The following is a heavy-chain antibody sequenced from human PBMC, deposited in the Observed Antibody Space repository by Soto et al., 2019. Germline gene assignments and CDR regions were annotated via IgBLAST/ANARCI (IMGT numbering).Heavy chain of an antibody. Sequence: QVQVVESGGGLVKPGGSLRLSCAGSGFTFSDYYMSWIGQIPGKGLEWISYISGGNTIYYIDSVKGRFTLSRDSAKNSLYLQMDSLRAEDTAVYCCVRGHSGLDIWGQGTMVTVSS. CDR1: GFTFSDYY. J-gene: IGHJ3*02. V-gene: IGHV3-11*01. CDR2: ISGGNTI. D-gene: IGHD5-12*01. CDR3: VRGHSGLDI.